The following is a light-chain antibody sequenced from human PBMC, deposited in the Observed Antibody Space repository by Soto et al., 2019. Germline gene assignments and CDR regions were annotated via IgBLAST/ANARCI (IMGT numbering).Light chain of an antibody. J-gene: IGKJ1*01. Sequence: DIQMTQSPSSLSASVGDRVTITCRASLSISTYLNWYQQKAGLAPKLLIYAASSLQSGVPSRFSGSGSGTEFTLTISSLQSEDFAVYYCQQYNNWWTFGQGTKVDIK. CDR3: QQYNNWWT. V-gene: IGKV1-39*01. CDR1: LSISTY. CDR2: AAS.